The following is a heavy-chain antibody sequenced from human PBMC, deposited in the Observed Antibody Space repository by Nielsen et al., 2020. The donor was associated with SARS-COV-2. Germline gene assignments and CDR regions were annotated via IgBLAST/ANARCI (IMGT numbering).Heavy chain of an antibody. CDR2: VSASGGST. CDR3: AKVGAGGFFDY. CDR1: GFTFNIYA. Sequence: GESLKISCAASGFTFNIYAMAWVRRAPGRGLQWVTGVSASGGSTYYTDSVKGRFSISRDNSKNTLFLQMNSLRAEDTAVYYCAKVGAGGFFDYWGQGTLVTVSS. D-gene: IGHD4/OR15-4a*01. J-gene: IGHJ4*02. V-gene: IGHV3-23*01.